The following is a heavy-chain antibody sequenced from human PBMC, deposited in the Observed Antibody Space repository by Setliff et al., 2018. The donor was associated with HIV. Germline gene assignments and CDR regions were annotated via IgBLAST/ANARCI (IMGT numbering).Heavy chain of an antibody. V-gene: IGHV1-18*01. CDR3: ATVNTVGYNYYGMDV. CDR1: GDAFTKYG. J-gene: IGHJ6*02. D-gene: IGHD5-18*01. Sequence: RASVKVSCKASGDAFTKYGISWVRQAPGQGLEWMGWISTYNGNTNYAQKLPGRVTMTTDTSTSTAYMELRSLRSDDTAVYFCATVNTVGYNYYGMDVWGQGTTVTVSS. CDR2: ISTYNGNT.